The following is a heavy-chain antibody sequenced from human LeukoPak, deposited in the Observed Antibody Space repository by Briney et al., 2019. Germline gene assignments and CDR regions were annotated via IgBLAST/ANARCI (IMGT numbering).Heavy chain of an antibody. Sequence: GGSLRLSCAASGFTFSSYSMNWVRLAPGKGLEWVSSISSSSSYIYYADSAKGRFTISRDNAKNSLYLQMNSLRAEDTAVYYCARDGDYDILTGYYSIIDYWGQGTLVTVSS. CDR3: ARDGDYDILTGYYSIIDY. V-gene: IGHV3-21*01. CDR1: GFTFSSYS. J-gene: IGHJ4*02. D-gene: IGHD3-9*01. CDR2: ISSSSSYI.